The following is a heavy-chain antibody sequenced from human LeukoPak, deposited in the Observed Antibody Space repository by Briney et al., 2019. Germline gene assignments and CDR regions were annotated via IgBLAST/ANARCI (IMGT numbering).Heavy chain of an antibody. V-gene: IGHV4-59*12. CDR1: GGSISSYY. D-gene: IGHD5-18*01. CDR2: IYYSGST. Sequence: PSETLSLTCTVSGGSISSYYWSWIRQPPGKGLEWIGYIYYSGSTNYNPSLKSRVTISVDTSKNQFSLKLSSVTAADTAVYYCARARGDVDTAMATAGWYFDLWGRGTLVTVSS. J-gene: IGHJ2*01. CDR3: ARARGDVDTAMATAGWYFDL.